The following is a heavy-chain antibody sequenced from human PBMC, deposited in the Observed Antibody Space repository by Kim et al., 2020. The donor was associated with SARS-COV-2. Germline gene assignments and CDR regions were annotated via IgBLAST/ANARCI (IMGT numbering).Heavy chain of an antibody. CDR1: GGSFSGYY. J-gene: IGHJ6*02. CDR3: ARARLTLAAAGTRYYYGMDV. Sequence: SETLSLTCAVYGGSFSGYYWSWIRQPPGKGLEWIGEINHSGSTNYNPSLKSRVTISVDTSKNQFSLKLSSVTAADTAVYYCARARLTLAAAGTRYYYGMDVWGQGTTVTVSS. CDR2: INHSGST. D-gene: IGHD6-13*01. V-gene: IGHV4-34*01.